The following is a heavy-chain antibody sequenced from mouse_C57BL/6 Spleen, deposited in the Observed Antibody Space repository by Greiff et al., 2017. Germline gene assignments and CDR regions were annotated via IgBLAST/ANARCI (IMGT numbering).Heavy chain of an antibody. CDR2: IWWGDDK. CDR1: GFSLSTFGMG. CDR3: ARIDYYGSSWYFDV. Sequence: QVPLKESGPGILQPSPTLSLTCSFSGFSLSTFGMGVGWLRQPSGKGLDWLVHIWWGDDKYYNQVLKSRLTISKDTSKNQVFLKIANVDTASTDTYYCARIDYYGSSWYFDVWGTGTTVTVSS. J-gene: IGHJ1*03. D-gene: IGHD1-1*01. V-gene: IGHV8-8*01.